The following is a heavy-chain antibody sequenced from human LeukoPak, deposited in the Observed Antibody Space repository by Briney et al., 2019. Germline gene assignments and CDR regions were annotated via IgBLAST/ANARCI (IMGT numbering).Heavy chain of an antibody. CDR3: SRLYGDYVDDY. CDR1: GFSFSGAA. CDR2: IRSKPNNYAT. D-gene: IGHD4-17*01. J-gene: IGHJ4*02. Sequence: PGGSLKLSCAASGFSFSGAAMHWVRKASGKGLDWVGRIRSKPNNYATAYGASVKGRFTISRDDSKSTVYLQMNSLKTEDTAVYYCSRLYGDYVDDYWGQGTLVTVSS. V-gene: IGHV3-73*01.